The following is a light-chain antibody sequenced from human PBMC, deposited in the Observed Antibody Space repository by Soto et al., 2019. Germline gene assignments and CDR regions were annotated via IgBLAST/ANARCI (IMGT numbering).Light chain of an antibody. V-gene: IGKV3-20*01. CDR3: QQYDTAPHT. CDR1: QSVSSSQ. J-gene: IGKJ2*01. CDR2: GAS. Sequence: EIVLTQAPGTLSLSPGESATLSCRASQSVSSSQVAWYQQKPGQAPRLIIYGASSRATGIPDRFRGVGSETDFTLTISRLEPEDFAVYSCQQYDTAPHTFGQGTKLEIK.